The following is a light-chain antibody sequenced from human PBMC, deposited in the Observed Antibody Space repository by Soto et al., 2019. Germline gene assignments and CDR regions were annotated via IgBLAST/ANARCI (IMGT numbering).Light chain of an antibody. V-gene: IGLV2-14*01. Sequence: QSALTQPASVSGSPGQSITISCTGTSSDVGSYKYVSWYQQHPGKAPKLMIYEVSNRPSGVSDRFSGSKSGNTASLAISGLQPEDEADYYCNSYTSSSSFVFGTGTKVTVL. CDR2: EVS. CDR1: SSDVGSYKY. CDR3: NSYTSSSSFV. J-gene: IGLJ1*01.